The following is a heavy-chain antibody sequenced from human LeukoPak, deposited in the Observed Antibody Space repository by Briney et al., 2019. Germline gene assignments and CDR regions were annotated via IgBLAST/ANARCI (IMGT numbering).Heavy chain of an antibody. J-gene: IGHJ4*02. Sequence: GGSLRLSCAASGFTFRSYGMHWVRQAAGKGRAGVAVISYDGSNKYYADAVKGRFTISRDNSKNTLYLQMTSLRAEDTAVYYYARDQLRSLEWLFGFWGQGTLVTVSS. CDR2: ISYDGSNK. D-gene: IGHD3-3*01. CDR1: GFTFRSYG. CDR3: ARDQLRSLEWLFGF. V-gene: IGHV3-30*03.